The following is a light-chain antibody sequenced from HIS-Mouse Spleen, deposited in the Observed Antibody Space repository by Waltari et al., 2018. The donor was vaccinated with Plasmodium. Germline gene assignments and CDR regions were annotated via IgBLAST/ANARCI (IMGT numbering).Light chain of an antibody. V-gene: IGLV3-10*01. Sequence: SYELTQPPSVSVSPGQTARITCSDEPFPHQYAYWYQQKSGQTPVLVIYEDSKRPSRIPERFSGSSSGTMATLTISGAQVEDEADYYCYSTDSSGNHRVFGGGTKLTVL. CDR3: YSTDSSGNHRV. CDR1: PFPHQY. CDR2: EDS. J-gene: IGLJ3*02.